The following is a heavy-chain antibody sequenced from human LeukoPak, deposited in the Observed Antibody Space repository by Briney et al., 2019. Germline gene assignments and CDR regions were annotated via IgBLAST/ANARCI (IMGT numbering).Heavy chain of an antibody. CDR2: IYYSGST. V-gene: IGHV4-39*07. J-gene: IGHJ6*03. CDR1: GGSISSSSYY. CDR3: ARADIVVVPAAIGRDYYYYYMDV. Sequence: PSETLSLTCTVSGGSISSSSYYWGWIRQPPGKGLEWIGSIYYSGSTYYNPSLKSRVTISVDTSKNQFSLKLSSVTAADTAVYYCARADIVVVPAAIGRDYYYYYMDVWGKGTTVTVSS. D-gene: IGHD2-2*01.